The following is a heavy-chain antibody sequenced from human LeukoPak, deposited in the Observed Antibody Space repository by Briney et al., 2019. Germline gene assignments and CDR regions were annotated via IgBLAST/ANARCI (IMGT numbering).Heavy chain of an antibody. Sequence: ASVKVSCKASGYTFTSYDINWVRQATGQGLEWMGWMNPNSGNTGYAQKFQGRVTMTTDTSTSTAYMELRSLRSDDTAVYYCARVPISPVDYWGQGTLVTVSS. V-gene: IGHV1-8*01. J-gene: IGHJ4*02. CDR2: MNPNSGNT. CDR3: ARVPISPVDY. CDR1: GYTFTSYD.